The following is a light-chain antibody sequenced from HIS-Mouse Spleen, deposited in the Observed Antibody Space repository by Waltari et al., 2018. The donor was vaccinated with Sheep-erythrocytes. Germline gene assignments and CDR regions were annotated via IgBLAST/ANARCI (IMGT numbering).Light chain of an antibody. J-gene: IGLJ3*02. Sequence: QSALTQPPSASGSPGQSVTISCTGTSSDVGGYNYGSWYQQHPGKAPKLMIYEVSKRPSGVPDRVSGSNSGNTASLTVSGLQAEDEADYYCSSYAGSNNWVFGGGTKLTVL. CDR1: SSDVGGYNY. V-gene: IGLV2-8*01. CDR2: EVS. CDR3: SSYAGSNNWV.